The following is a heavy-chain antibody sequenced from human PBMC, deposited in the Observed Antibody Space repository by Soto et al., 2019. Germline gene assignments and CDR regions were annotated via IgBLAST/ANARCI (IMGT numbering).Heavy chain of an antibody. CDR3: ARSLSAIPGES. CDR2: IKQDASEK. D-gene: IGHD2-21*01. V-gene: IGHV3-7*05. J-gene: IGHJ5*02. CDR1: GFSISNYW. Sequence: GSLRLSCAATGFSISNYWMSWVRQGPGKGPEWVANIKQDASEKYYVDSVKGRFTISRDNAENSLYLQMTSQRAEDTAVYHCARSLSAIPGESWGQGTLVTVSS.